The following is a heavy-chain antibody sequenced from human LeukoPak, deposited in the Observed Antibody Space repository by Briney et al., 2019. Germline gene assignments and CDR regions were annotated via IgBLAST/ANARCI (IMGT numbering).Heavy chain of an antibody. J-gene: IGHJ6*04. CDR3: ARGGRFMVPPSV. D-gene: IGHD3-3*01. CDR1: GGTFSSYA. CDR2: IIPIFGTA. V-gene: IGHV1-69*13. Sequence: SVKVSCKASGGTFSSYAISWVRQAPGQGLEWMGGIIPIFGTANYAQKFQGRVTITADESTSTAYMELSSLRSEDTAVYYCARGGRFMVPPSVWGKGTTVTVSS.